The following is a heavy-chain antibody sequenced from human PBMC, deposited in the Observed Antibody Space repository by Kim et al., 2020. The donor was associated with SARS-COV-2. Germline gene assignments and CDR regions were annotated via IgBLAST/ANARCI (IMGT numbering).Heavy chain of an antibody. CDR3: ARGARGYYYDSRPYGMDV. V-gene: IGHV1-69*13. Sequence: SVKVSCKASGGTFSSYAISWVRQAPGQGLEWMGGIIPIFGTANYAQKFQGRVTITADESTSTAYMELSSLRSEDTAVYYCARGARGYYYDSRPYGMDVWGQGTTVTVSS. CDR2: IIPIFGTA. J-gene: IGHJ6*02. D-gene: IGHD3-22*01. CDR1: GGTFSSYA.